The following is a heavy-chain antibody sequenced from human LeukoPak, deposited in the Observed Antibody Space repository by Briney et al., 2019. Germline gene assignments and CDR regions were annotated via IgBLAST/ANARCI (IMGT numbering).Heavy chain of an antibody. J-gene: IGHJ4*02. CDR2: TYYSGSA. CDR3: ARYPFDGYNYYFDY. D-gene: IGHD5-24*01. Sequence: PSETLSLTCTVSGGSISTYYWSWIRQPPGKGLEWIGFTYYSGSANYNPSLKSRVTILVDTSKNHFSLKLSSVTAADTAVYYCARYPFDGYNYYFDYWGQGTLVTVSS. V-gene: IGHV4-59*01. CDR1: GGSISTYY.